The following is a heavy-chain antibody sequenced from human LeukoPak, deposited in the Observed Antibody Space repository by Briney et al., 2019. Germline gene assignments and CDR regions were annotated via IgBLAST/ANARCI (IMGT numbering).Heavy chain of an antibody. V-gene: IGHV4-4*07. Sequence: SETLSLTCTVSGGSISNYYWTWIRQPAGKGLEWIGHIYTSGSTHYNPSLKSRVTMTVDTSKNQFSLKLSSVTAADTAVYFCARGPYSYDSSGAFDIWGQGTMVTVSS. D-gene: IGHD3-22*01. J-gene: IGHJ3*02. CDR3: ARGPYSYDSSGAFDI. CDR1: GGSISNYY. CDR2: IYTSGST.